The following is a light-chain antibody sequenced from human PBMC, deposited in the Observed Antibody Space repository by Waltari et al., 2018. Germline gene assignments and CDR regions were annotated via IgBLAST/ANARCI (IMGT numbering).Light chain of an antibody. J-gene: IGKJ1*01. CDR3: RQGTHRPWT. V-gene: IGKV2-30*02. CDR2: RVS. CDR1: QSLVHSDGNTD. Sequence: QSLVHSDGNTDVSWLQQRQGQSQRRRFYRVSNRDCGIRDRFSGSGSGNDFTLKISRVEAEDVGVYYCRQGTHRPWTVGQGTKVEIK.